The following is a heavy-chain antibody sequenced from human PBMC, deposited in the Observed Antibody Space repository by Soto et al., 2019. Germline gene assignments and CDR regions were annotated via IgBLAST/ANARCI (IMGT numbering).Heavy chain of an antibody. CDR1: GGSISSGGYY. Sequence: SETVSLTCTVSGGSISSGGYYWSWIRQHPGKGLEWIGYIYYSGSTYYNPSLKSRVTISVDTSKNQFSLKLSSVTAADTAVYYCARVLYYDIWSGYYYFDYWGQGTLVTVSS. V-gene: IGHV4-31*03. D-gene: IGHD3-3*01. J-gene: IGHJ4*02. CDR3: ARVLYYDIWSGYYYFDY. CDR2: IYYSGST.